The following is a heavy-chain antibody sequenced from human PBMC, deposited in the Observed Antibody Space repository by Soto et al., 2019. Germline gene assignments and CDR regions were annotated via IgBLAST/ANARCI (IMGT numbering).Heavy chain of an antibody. J-gene: IGHJ5*02. CDR1: GFTFSSYA. CDR2: ISGSGGST. Sequence: GGSLRLSCGASGFTFSSYAMSWVRQAPGKGLEWVSAISGSGGSTYYADSVKGRFTISRDNSKNTLYLQMNSLRAEDTAVYYCAKDGNPYYDILKWSWFDPWGQGTLVTVSS. V-gene: IGHV3-23*01. D-gene: IGHD3-9*01. CDR3: AKDGNPYYDILKWSWFDP.